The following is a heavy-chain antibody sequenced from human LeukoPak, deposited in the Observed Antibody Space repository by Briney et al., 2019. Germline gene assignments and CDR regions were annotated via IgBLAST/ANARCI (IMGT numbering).Heavy chain of an antibody. J-gene: IGHJ4*02. D-gene: IGHD3-22*01. CDR2: IRYDGSDK. Sequence: GGSLRLSCAASGFTFSNYGIHWVRQAPGKGLEWVAFIRYDGSDKFYADSVKGRFTISRDNSKNTLYLQMNSLTPEDTAVHYCAKDFYYYDSSGNFDYWGQGTLVTVSS. V-gene: IGHV3-30*02. CDR3: AKDFYYYDSSGNFDY. CDR1: GFTFSNYG.